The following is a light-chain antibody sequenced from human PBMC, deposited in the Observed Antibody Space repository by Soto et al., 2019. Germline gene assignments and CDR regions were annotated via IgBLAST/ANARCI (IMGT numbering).Light chain of an antibody. J-gene: IGLJ3*02. CDR1: SSNIGSNT. V-gene: IGLV1-44*01. Sequence: QSVLTQPPSASGTPGQRVTISCSGSSSNIGSNTVNWYQQLPGTAPKLLIYSNNQRPSGVPDRFSGSKSGTSASLAISGLQSEDEADYYCSSYTPTTWVFGAGTKLTVL. CDR3: SSYTPTTWV. CDR2: SNN.